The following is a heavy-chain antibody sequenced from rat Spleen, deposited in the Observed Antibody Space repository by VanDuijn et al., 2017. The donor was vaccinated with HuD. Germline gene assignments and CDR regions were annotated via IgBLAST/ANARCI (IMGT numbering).Heavy chain of an antibody. D-gene: IGHD1-5*01. CDR1: GFTFSNFV. Sequence: EVQLVESGGGLVQPGRSLKLSCAASGFTFSNFVMAWVRQAPKKGLEWVASIKFEDFTPYYGDSVMGRFTISRDDGESTLYLQMNSMRSEDTATYYCVRLYNNHGYWYFDFWGPGTMVTVSS. V-gene: IGHV5-22*01. J-gene: IGHJ1*01. CDR3: VRLYNNHGYWYFDF. CDR2: IKFEDFTP.